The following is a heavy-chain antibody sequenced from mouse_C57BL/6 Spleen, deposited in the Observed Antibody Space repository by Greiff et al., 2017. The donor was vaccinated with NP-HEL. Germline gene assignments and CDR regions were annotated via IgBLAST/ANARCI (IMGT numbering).Heavy chain of an antibody. CDR1: GYTFTSYW. CDR3: ARWAPDYYGSSYDYAMDY. D-gene: IGHD1-1*01. V-gene: IGHV1-72*01. J-gene: IGHJ4*01. Sequence: QVQLQQPGAELVKPGASVKLSCKASGYTFTSYWMHWVKQRPGRGLEWIGRIDPNSGGTKYNEKFKSKATLTVDKPSSTAYMQLSSLTSEDSAVYYCARWAPDYYGSSYDYAMDYWGQGTSVTVSS. CDR2: IDPNSGGT.